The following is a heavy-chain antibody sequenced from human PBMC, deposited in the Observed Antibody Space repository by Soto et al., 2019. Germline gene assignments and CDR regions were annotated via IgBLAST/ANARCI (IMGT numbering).Heavy chain of an antibody. CDR1: GFTFSSYT. D-gene: IGHD1-1*01. CDR3: AREDWNDGHYWGVGV. J-gene: IGHJ6*02. V-gene: IGHV3-33*01. CDR2: IWHDGSNK. Sequence: QVQVVESGGGVVQPGRSLRLSCAASGFTFSSYTMYWVRQAPGKGLEGVAVIWHDGSNKYYVDSVKGRFTISGDNSKNTLYLQMNNLRAEDTDVYYCAREDWNDGHYWGVGVWGQVTTVTVSS.